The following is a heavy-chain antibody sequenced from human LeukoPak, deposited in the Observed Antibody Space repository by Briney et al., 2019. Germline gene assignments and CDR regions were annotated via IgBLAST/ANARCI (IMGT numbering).Heavy chain of an antibody. CDR1: GGSFSGYY. J-gene: IGHJ5*02. CDR3: ARGGGRGSGKNWFDP. D-gene: IGHD3-10*01. CDR2: INHSGST. V-gene: IGHV4-34*01. Sequence: SSETLSLTCAVYGGSFSGYYWSWIRQPPGKGLEWIGEINHSGSTNYNPSLKSRVTISVDTSKNQFSLKLSSVTAAATAVYYCARGGGRGSGKNWFDPWGQGTLVTVSS.